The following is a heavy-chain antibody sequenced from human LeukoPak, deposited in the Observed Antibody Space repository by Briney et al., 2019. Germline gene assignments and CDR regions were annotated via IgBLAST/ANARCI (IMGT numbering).Heavy chain of an antibody. D-gene: IGHD3-9*01. CDR3: ARNVLRYFDWGLDVLDF. CDR1: GDSISSYY. Sequence: SETLSLTCTVSGDSISSYYWGWIRQPPGKGLEWIGYVSSNEGTNYNPSLKSRVTILVDTSKNQFSLKLRSVTAADTAVYFCARNVLRYFDWGLDVLDFWGQGIMVTVSS. V-gene: IGHV4-59*01. CDR2: VSSNEGT. J-gene: IGHJ3*01.